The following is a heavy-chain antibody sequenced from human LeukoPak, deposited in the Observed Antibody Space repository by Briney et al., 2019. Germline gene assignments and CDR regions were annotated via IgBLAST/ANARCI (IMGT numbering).Heavy chain of an antibody. Sequence: GGSLRLSCAASGFTFSSYWMSWVRQAPGKGLEWVANIKQDGSEKYYVDSVKGRFTISRDNAKNSLYLQMNSLRAEDTAVYYCARVSRSGWVPYFDYWGQGTLVTVSS. CDR2: IKQDGSEK. D-gene: IGHD6-19*01. J-gene: IGHJ4*02. CDR1: GFTFSSYW. V-gene: IGHV3-7*01. CDR3: ARVSRSGWVPYFDY.